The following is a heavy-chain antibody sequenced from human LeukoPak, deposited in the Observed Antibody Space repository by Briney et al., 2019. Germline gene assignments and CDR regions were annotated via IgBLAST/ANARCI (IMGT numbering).Heavy chain of an antibody. D-gene: IGHD3-10*01. V-gene: IGHV4-59*08. CDR1: GASISFYY. CDR3: ARQVIRGSYFFDY. Sequence: SETLSLTCTVSGASISFYYWSWIRQPPGKGLEWIGYIYYSGSTKYNPSLKSRVTISVDTSKNQFSLKLTSVTAADTAVYHCARQVIRGSYFFDYWGQGTLVTVSS. CDR2: IYYSGST. J-gene: IGHJ4*02.